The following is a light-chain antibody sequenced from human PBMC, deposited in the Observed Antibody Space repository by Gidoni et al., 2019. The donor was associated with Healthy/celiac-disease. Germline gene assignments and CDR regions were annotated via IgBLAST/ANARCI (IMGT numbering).Light chain of an antibody. V-gene: IGLV2-14*03. CDR2: DVS. CDR3: SSYTSSSIYV. Sequence: QSALTQPASVSGSPGQSITISCTGTSSDVGGYNLVSWYQQHPGKAPKVMIYDVSNRPSGVSNRFSGSKSGNTASLTISGLQAEDESDYYCSSYTSSSIYVFGTGTKVTVL. J-gene: IGLJ1*01. CDR1: SSDVGGYNL.